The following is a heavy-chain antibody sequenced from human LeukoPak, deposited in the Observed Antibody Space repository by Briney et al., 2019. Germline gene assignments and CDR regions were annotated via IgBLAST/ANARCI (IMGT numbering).Heavy chain of an antibody. D-gene: IGHD3-22*01. CDR1: GGTFSSYA. Sequence: EASVKVSCKASGGTFSSYAISWVRQAPGQGLEWMGRIIPILGIANYAQKFQGRVTITADKSTSTAYMELSSLRSEDTAVYYCARRSSGYSGPGDAFDIWGQGTMVTVSS. V-gene: IGHV1-69*04. CDR2: IIPILGIA. J-gene: IGHJ3*02. CDR3: ARRSSGYSGPGDAFDI.